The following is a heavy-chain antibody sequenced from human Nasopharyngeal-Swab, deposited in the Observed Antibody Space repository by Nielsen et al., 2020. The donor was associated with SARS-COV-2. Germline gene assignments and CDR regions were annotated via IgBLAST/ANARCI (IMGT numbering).Heavy chain of an antibody. Sequence: GGTLRLSCAASGFTFSNYGMHWARQAPGKGLEWVAVISYHGSYKYYADSVKGRFTISRDNSKNTLYLQMNSLRAGDTAVFYCAKDGEAFYYYYYYMDVWGKGTTVTVSS. V-gene: IGHV3-30*18. J-gene: IGHJ6*03. D-gene: IGHD2/OR15-2a*01. CDR1: GFTFSNYG. CDR3: AKDGEAFYYYYYYMDV. CDR2: ISYHGSYK.